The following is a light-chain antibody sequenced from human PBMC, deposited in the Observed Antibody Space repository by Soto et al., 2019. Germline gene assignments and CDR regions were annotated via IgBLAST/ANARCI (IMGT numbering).Light chain of an antibody. CDR2: DVS. CDR1: NSDVGAYKY. CDR3: SSLTTSSTLL. Sequence: QSVLTQPASVSGSPGQSITIPCTGTNSDVGAYKYVSWYQQHPGTAPKPIIYDVSDRPSGVSSRFAGSKSGNTASLTISGLQAEDEADYYCSSLTTSSTLLFGGGTKLTVL. J-gene: IGLJ2*01. V-gene: IGLV2-14*03.